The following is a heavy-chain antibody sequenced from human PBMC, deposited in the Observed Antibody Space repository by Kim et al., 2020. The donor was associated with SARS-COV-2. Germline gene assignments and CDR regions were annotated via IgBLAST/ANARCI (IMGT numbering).Heavy chain of an antibody. CDR2: VKTKRDNYAT. V-gene: IGHV3-73*01. CDR3: IPDYNWFDA. CDR1: GFTFSVSA. Sequence: GGSLRLSCATSGFTFSVSAMHWVRQAPGKGLEWVGRVKTKRDNYATEYGASLKGRFIISRDDSKNTAYVQINRLKSEDTAIYYCIPDYNWFDAWGQGTL. J-gene: IGHJ5*02.